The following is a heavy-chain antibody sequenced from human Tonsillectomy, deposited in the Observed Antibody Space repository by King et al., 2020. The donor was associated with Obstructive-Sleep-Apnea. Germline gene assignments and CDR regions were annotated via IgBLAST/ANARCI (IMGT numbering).Heavy chain of an antibody. V-gene: IGHV4-34*01. CDR2: INHSGRT. Sequence: VQLQQWGAGLLKPSETLSLTCAVYGGSFSNYYWSWIRQPPGKGLEWIGEINHSGRTNYNPSLKSRVTISVDTSTNQFSLKLSSVTAADTAVYYCARGLEYYDSSDYFLDYWGQGTLVTVSS. CDR1: GGSFSNYY. D-gene: IGHD3-22*01. J-gene: IGHJ4*02. CDR3: ARGLEYYDSSDYFLDY.